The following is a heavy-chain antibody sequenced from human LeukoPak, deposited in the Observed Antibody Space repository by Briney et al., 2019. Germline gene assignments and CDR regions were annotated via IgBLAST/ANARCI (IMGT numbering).Heavy chain of an antibody. Sequence: ASVKVSCKASGYTFTSYAMNRVRQAPGQGLEWMGWIDTNTGNPTYAQGFTGRFVFSLDTSVSTAYLQISSLKAEDTAVYYCARQLQPGSSSSGAANYFDYWGPGTLVTVSS. V-gene: IGHV7-4-1*02. CDR3: ARQLQPGSSSSGAANYFDY. CDR1: GYTFTSYA. CDR2: IDTNTGNP. D-gene: IGHD6-6*01. J-gene: IGHJ4*02.